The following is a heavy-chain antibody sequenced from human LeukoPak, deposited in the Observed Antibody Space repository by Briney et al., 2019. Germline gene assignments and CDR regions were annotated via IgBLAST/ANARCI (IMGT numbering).Heavy chain of an antibody. Sequence: PGGSLRLSCAASGFSFSSYSMNWVRQAPGKGLEWVSFISGSSSTIDYADSVKGRFTISRDNGKNSLFLHMNSLRAEDTAVYYCARKNTTSSEDYWGQGTLVNVSS. CDR3: ARKNTTSSEDY. CDR2: ISGSSSTI. V-gene: IGHV3-48*01. D-gene: IGHD6-6*01. J-gene: IGHJ4*02. CDR1: GFSFSSYS.